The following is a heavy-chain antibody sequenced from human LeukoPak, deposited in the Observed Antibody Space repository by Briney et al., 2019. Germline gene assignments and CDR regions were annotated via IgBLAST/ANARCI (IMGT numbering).Heavy chain of an antibody. V-gene: IGHV3-21*04. J-gene: IGHJ4*02. Sequence: PGGSLRLSCAASGFTFSSYSMNWVRQAPGKGLEWVSSISSSSYIYYADSVKGRFTISRDNAKNSLYLQMNSLRAEDTAVYYCARRAGEYSHPYDYWGQGTLVTVSS. D-gene: IGHD2/OR15-2a*01. CDR3: ARRAGEYSHPYDY. CDR1: GFTFSSYS. CDR2: ISSSSYI.